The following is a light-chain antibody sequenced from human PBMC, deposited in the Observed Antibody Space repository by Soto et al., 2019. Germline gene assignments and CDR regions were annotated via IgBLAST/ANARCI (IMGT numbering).Light chain of an antibody. CDR3: GQGDRTSWT. CDR2: AAS. CDR1: QSIAIY. Sequence: DIQMTQSPSSLSASVGDRVTITCRASQSIAIYLNWYQQKPGKAPKLLIYAASNLQSGVPSRFSGSGSGTDFTLTISSLQPEDFANYYWGQGDRTSWTFGQGTKVEIK. V-gene: IGKV1-39*01. J-gene: IGKJ1*01.